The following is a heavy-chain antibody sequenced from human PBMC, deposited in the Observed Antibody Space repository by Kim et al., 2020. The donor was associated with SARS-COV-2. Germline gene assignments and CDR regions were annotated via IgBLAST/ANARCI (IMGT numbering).Heavy chain of an antibody. CDR3: ANTGYGDYYFDY. V-gene: IGHV4-39*01. D-gene: IGHD4-17*01. Sequence: SETLSLTCTVSGGSISSSSYYWGWIRQPPGKALEWIGSIYYSGSTYYNPSLKSRVTISVDTSKNQFSLKLSSVTAADTAVYYCANTGYGDYYFDYWGQGTLVTVSS. CDR2: IYYSGST. J-gene: IGHJ4*02. CDR1: GGSISSSSYY.